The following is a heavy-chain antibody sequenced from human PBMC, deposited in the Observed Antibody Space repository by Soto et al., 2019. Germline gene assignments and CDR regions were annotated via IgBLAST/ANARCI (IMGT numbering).Heavy chain of an antibody. CDR3: AREGYYDSSGYQYYFDY. CDR1: GFAFISYW. Sequence: WGSLRLSCAASGFAFISYWIIFFRHAPFKWLEWVANIKQDGSEKYYVDSVKGRFTISRDNAKNSLYLQMNSLRAEDTAVYYCAREGYYDSSGYQYYFDYWGQGTLVTVSS. CDR2: IKQDGSEK. J-gene: IGHJ4*02. V-gene: IGHV3-7*03. D-gene: IGHD3-22*01.